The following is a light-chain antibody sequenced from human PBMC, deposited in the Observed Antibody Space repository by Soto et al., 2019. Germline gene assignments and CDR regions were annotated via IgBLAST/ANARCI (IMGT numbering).Light chain of an antibody. CDR2: GAS. J-gene: IGKJ1*01. CDR1: QAISSY. V-gene: IGKV1-9*01. Sequence: IQLTRSPSSLSASVGDRVTITCRASQAISSYLAWYQQKPGRAPNLLIYGASTLQSGVPSRFSGSGSGTDFTLTISSLQPEDFATYYCQQLNSYPRTFGQGTKVEIK. CDR3: QQLNSYPRT.